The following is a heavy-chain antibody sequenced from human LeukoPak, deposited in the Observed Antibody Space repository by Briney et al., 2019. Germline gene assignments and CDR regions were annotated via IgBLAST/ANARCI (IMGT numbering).Heavy chain of an antibody. CDR1: GYTFTSYY. J-gene: IGHJ6*03. Sequence: ASVKVSCKASGYTFTSYYMHWVRQAPGQGLEWMGIINPSGGSTSYAQKFQGRVTMTRDTSTSTVYMELSSLRSEDTAVYYCAKDPIQDFWSGSSYYYYMDVWGKGTTVTVSS. CDR2: INPSGGST. D-gene: IGHD3-3*01. CDR3: AKDPIQDFWSGSSYYYYMDV. V-gene: IGHV1-46*01.